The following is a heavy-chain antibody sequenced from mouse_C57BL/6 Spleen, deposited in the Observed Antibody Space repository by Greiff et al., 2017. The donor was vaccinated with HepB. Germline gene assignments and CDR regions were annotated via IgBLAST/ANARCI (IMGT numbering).Heavy chain of an antibody. CDR1: GFTFSDYG. J-gene: IGHJ4*01. CDR2: ISSGSSTI. Sequence: EVMLVESGGGLVKPGGSLKLSCAASGFTFSDYGMHWVRQAPEKGLEWVAYISSGSSTIYYADTVKGRFTISRDNAKNTLFLQMTSLRSEDTAMYYCATLYGSNYAMDYWGQGTSVTVSS. V-gene: IGHV5-17*01. D-gene: IGHD1-1*01. CDR3: ATLYGSNYAMDY.